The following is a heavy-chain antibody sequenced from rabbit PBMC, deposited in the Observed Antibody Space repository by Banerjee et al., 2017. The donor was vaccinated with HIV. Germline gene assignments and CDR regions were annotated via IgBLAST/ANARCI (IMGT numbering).Heavy chain of an antibody. V-gene: IGHV1S45*01. Sequence: QEQLEESGGDLVKPEGSLTLTCTASGFSFSNKYVICWVRQAPGKGLEWIACIGAGSGSAYYATWAKGRFTISKTSSTTVTLQMTSLTAADTATYFCARDLAGAIGWNFNLWGPGTLVTVS. D-gene: IGHD4-1*01. J-gene: IGHJ4*01. CDR2: IGAGSGSA. CDR1: GFSFSNKYV. CDR3: ARDLAGAIGWNFNL.